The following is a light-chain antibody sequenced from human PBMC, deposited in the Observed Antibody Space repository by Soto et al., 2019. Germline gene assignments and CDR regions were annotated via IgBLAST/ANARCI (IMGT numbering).Light chain of an antibody. J-gene: IGKJ4*01. V-gene: IGKV3-15*01. CDR1: QSVSIL. Sequence: QSPTALLCSTLKIAPGSSRASQSVSILLAWYQQKPGQAPRLLIHGATTRATGIPARFSGSGSGTEFTLTVCSLQSEDYPLYRCQHATNRIHRFCEGAKVAIK. CDR2: GAT. CDR3: QHATNRIHR.